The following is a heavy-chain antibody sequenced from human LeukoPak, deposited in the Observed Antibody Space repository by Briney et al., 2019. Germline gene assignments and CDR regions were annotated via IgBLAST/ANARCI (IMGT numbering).Heavy chain of an antibody. Sequence: GGSLRLSCAASGFTFSSYAMSRVRQAPGKGLEWVSTITTRSGSTYYADSVKGRFTISRDNSKNTLYLQMNSLRAEDTAVYYCAKEVSWRVAGTMGLDYWGQGTLVTVSS. D-gene: IGHD6-19*01. CDR3: AKEVSWRVAGTMGLDY. J-gene: IGHJ4*02. CDR1: GFTFSSYA. V-gene: IGHV3-23*01. CDR2: ITTRSGST.